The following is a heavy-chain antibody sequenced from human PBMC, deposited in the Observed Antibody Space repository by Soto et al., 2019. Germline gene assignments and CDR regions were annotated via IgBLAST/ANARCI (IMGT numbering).Heavy chain of an antibody. V-gene: IGHV1-69*01. CDR3: ARDRDDYGSGNYYNRIDF. D-gene: IGHD3-10*01. CDR1: GGIFSTYA. Sequence: QVQLVQSGAEVKKPGSSVKVSCKASGGIFSTYAISWLRQAPGQGLEWMGGIIPLFGTPNYAQRFQGRVTITADESTSTAYMDLSRLRSEDTAVYYCARDRDDYGSGNYYNRIDFWGQGTLVIVSS. CDR2: IIPLFGTP. J-gene: IGHJ4*02.